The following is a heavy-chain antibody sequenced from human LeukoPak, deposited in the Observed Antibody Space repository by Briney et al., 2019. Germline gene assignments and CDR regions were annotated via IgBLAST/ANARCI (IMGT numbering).Heavy chain of an antibody. D-gene: IGHD4-17*01. CDR3: AKDVKSDGVWDIDH. CDR1: GFTFSDSW. V-gene: IGHV3-74*01. J-gene: IGHJ4*02. Sequence: GGSLRLSCEASGFTFSDSWMYWVRQAPGKGLEWVSGIYGSGGGQTFYADSVRGRFIISRDDSRNLVFLHMDRLRVEDTGLYYCAKDVKSDGVWDIDHWGQGTVVTVSS. CDR2: IYGSGGGQT.